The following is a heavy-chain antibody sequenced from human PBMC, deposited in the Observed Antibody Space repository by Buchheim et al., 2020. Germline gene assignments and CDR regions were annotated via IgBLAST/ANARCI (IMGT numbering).Heavy chain of an antibody. CDR1: GFTVSSYG. Sequence: QVQLAESGGGVVQPGRSLKLSCAASGFTVSSYGMHWVRQAPGKGLEWVAVISPDGSKKYYADSVKGRFTISRDISKNTLYLQMNSLRAEDTAVYYCAKADYYDTTGYYYLYYYYGMDVWGQGTT. J-gene: IGHJ6*02. CDR2: ISPDGSKK. CDR3: AKADYYDTTGYYYLYYYYGMDV. D-gene: IGHD3-22*01. V-gene: IGHV3-30*18.